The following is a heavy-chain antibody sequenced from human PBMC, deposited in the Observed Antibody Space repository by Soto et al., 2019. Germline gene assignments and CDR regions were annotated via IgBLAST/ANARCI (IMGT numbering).Heavy chain of an antibody. V-gene: IGHV1-46*01. J-gene: IGHJ4*02. D-gene: IGHD3-16*02. CDR1: GYTFTSYY. CDR2: INPSGGST. CDR3: ARDHYDYVWGSYRYQPNYFDY. Sequence: ASVKVSCKASGYTFTSYYMHWVRHAPGQGLEWMGIINPSGGSTSYAQKFQGRVTMTRDTSTSTVYMELSSLRSEDTAVYYCARDHYDYVWGSYRYQPNYFDYWGQGTLVTVSS.